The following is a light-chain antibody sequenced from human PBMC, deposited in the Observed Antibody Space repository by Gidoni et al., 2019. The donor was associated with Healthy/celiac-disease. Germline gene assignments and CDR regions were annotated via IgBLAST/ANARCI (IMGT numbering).Light chain of an antibody. V-gene: IGKV2-28*01. CDR1: QSLLHGNGYNY. Sequence: DIVMTQSPLSQPVPPGEPASISCRSSQSLLHGNGYNYLDWYLQKPGQSPQLLIYLGSNRASGVPDRFSGSGSGTDFTLKISRVEAEDVGTYYCMQALQTPFTFXGXTKVEIK. CDR2: LGS. J-gene: IGKJ4*01. CDR3: MQALQTPFT.